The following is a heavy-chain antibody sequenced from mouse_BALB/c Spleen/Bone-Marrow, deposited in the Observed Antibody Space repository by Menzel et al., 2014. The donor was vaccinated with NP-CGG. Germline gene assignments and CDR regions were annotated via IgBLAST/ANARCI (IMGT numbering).Heavy chain of an antibody. CDR2: IDPANGNT. CDR1: GFNIKDTF. Sequence: EVQLQQSGAELVKPGASVKLSCTGSGFNIKDTFIHWVKQRPEQGLEWIGRIDPANGNTKYDPKFQGKATITADTSSNTAYLHLTSLTSEDTAVYYCTRGEDYWGQGTTLAVSS. J-gene: IGHJ2*01. CDR3: TRGEDY. V-gene: IGHV14-3*02.